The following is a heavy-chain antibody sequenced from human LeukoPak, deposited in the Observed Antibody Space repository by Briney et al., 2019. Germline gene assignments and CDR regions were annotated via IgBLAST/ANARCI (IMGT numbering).Heavy chain of an antibody. CDR3: ARDSSDYGGKGVDY. D-gene: IGHD4-23*01. V-gene: IGHV3-53*01. Sequence: GRSLRLSCAASGFTFSNYDTHWVRQAPGKGLEWVSVIYSGGNTYYADSVKGRFTISRDNSKNTLYLQMNSLRAEDTAVYYCARDSSDYGGKGVDYWGQGTLVTVSS. J-gene: IGHJ4*02. CDR2: IYSGGNT. CDR1: GFTFSNYD.